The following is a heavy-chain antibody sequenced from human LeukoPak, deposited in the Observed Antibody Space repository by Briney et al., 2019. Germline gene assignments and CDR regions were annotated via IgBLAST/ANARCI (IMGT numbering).Heavy chain of an antibody. J-gene: IGHJ4*02. D-gene: IGHD6-19*01. CDR2: IYSGGST. Sequence: PGGSLRLSCAASGFTVSSNYMSWVRPAPGKGLEWVSVIYSGGSTYYADSVKGRFTISRDNSKNTLYLQMNSLRAEDTAVYYCARDIGSGWYDYWGQGTQVTVSS. V-gene: IGHV3-53*01. CDR1: GFTVSSNY. CDR3: ARDIGSGWYDY.